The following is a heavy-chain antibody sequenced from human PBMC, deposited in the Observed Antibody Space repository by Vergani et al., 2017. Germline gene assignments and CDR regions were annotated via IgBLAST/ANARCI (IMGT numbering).Heavy chain of an antibody. CDR3: AKHFRGWGIDY. Sequence: QVQMVESGGGVVQRGGSLRLSCATSGLTLSNSDMQWIRQGPGKGLEFVAFIQFDGSNQYYADSVKGRFTLSRDFSQNTLYLQMNSLRTDDTATYYCAKHFRGWGIDYWGQGTQVIVSS. V-gene: IGHV3-30*02. D-gene: IGHD3-16*01. CDR2: IQFDGSNQ. J-gene: IGHJ4*02. CDR1: GLTLSNSD.